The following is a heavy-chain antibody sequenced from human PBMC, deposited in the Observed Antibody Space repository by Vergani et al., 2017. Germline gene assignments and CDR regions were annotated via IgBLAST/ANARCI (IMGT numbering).Heavy chain of an antibody. J-gene: IGHJ6*02. D-gene: IGHD6-6*01. Sequence: EVQLVESGGGLVQPGGSLRLSCAASGFTFSSYEMNWVRQAPGKGLEWVSYISSSGSTIYYADSVKGRFTISRDNAKNSLYLQMNSLRAEDTAVYYCTRRQLLGLYYYYGMDVWGQGTTVTVSS. CDR1: GFTFSSYE. CDR3: TRRQLLGLYYYYGMDV. CDR2: ISSSGSTI. V-gene: IGHV3-48*03.